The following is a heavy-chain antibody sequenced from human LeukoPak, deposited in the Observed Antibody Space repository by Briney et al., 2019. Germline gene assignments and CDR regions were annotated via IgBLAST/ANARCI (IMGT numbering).Heavy chain of an antibody. D-gene: IGHD3-10*01. V-gene: IGHV4-61*01. CDR1: GGSFSSGSYY. CDR3: VRDRELTY. Sequence: SETLSLTCTVSGGSFSSGSYYWSWIRQPPGKGLEWIGYIYYSGSTNYNSFLKSRVTISVDTSKNQFSLKLSSVTAADTAVYFCVRDRELTYWGQGTLVTVSS. J-gene: IGHJ4*02. CDR2: IYYSGST.